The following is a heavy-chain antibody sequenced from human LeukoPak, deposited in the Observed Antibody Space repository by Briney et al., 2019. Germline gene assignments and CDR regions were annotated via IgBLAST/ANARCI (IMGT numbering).Heavy chain of an antibody. CDR2: IIPIFGTA. D-gene: IGHD4-17*01. J-gene: IGHJ4*02. CDR3: AREWSYGDYYDY. CDR1: GGTFSSYA. V-gene: IGHV1-69*13. Sequence: SVKVSCKASGGTFSSYAISWVRQAPGQGLEWMGGIIPIFGTANYAQKFQGRVTITADESTSTAYMELSSLRSEDTAVYYCAREWSYGDYYDYWGQGTLVTVSS.